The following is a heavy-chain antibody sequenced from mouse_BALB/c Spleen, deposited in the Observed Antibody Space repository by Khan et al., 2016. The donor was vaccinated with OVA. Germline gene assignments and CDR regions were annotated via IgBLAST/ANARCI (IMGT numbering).Heavy chain of an antibody. CDR1: GYTFTSYW. V-gene: IGHV1S41*01. J-gene: IGHJ4*01. CDR2: ISPGSGTP. D-gene: IGHD1-1*01. Sequence: DLVKPGASVKLSCKASGYTFTSYWINWIKQRPGQGLEWIGRISPGSGTPYYNEMFKGKATLTVDISSNTAYIQLSSLASEDSAVYYCSRKNYYDSSHYAMDYWGQGTSVTVSS. CDR3: SRKNYYDSSHYAMDY.